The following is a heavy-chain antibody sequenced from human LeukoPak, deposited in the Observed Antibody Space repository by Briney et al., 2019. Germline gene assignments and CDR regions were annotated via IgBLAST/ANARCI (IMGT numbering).Heavy chain of an antibody. V-gene: IGHV1-18*01. Sequence: GASVKVSCKASGYTFTGYYMHWVRQAPGQGLEWMGWISGYNGNTDYAQKLQGRVTMTTDGSTSTAYMELRSLRSDDTAVYYCARGDYYGSGPLGPWGQGTLVTVSS. CDR2: ISGYNGNT. CDR3: ARGDYYGSGPLGP. CDR1: GYTFTGYY. D-gene: IGHD3-10*01. J-gene: IGHJ5*02.